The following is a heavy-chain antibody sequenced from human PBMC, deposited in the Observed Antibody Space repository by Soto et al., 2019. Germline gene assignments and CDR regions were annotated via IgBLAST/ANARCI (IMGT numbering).Heavy chain of an antibody. J-gene: IGHJ1*01. Sequence: SETLSLTGSVSGASISRADNYWSWIRQPPGKGLEWIGSIYYSGNTFYHPSLKSRLTLSVDTSKNQFSLNLHSVTAADTAVYYCARVSSSGRFFGYFQHWGQGTLVTVSS. V-gene: IGHV4-30-4*01. CDR1: GASISRADNY. D-gene: IGHD3-22*01. CDR3: ARVSSSGRFFGYFQH. CDR2: IYYSGNT.